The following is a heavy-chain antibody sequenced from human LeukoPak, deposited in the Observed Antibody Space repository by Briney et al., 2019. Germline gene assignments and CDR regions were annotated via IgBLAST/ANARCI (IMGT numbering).Heavy chain of an antibody. Sequence: GGSLRLSCAASGFTFSSYGMHWVRQAPGKGLEGVAVIWYEGSNKYYADSVKGRFTISRDNSKNTLYLQMNSLRAEDTAVYYCAKVSARGSGWYPYYYYYMDVWGKGTTVTVSS. V-gene: IGHV3-33*06. CDR1: GFTFSSYG. CDR2: IWYEGSNK. J-gene: IGHJ6*03. D-gene: IGHD6-19*01. CDR3: AKVSARGSGWYPYYYYYMDV.